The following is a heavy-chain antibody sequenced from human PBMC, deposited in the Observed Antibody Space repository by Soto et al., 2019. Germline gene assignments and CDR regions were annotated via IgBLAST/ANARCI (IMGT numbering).Heavy chain of an antibody. CDR3: ARGGDPDY. J-gene: IGHJ4*02. V-gene: IGHV3-74*01. Sequence: EVQLVESGGGLVQPGGSLRLSCVASGFTFDYYWMHWVRQAPGEGLMWVSRRQIDGSHPAYADSVKGRFTISRDNAKNTLYLQMNNLRAEDTAVYYCARGGDPDYWGQGTLVTVSS. D-gene: IGHD2-21*02. CDR2: RQIDGSHP. CDR1: GFTFDYYW.